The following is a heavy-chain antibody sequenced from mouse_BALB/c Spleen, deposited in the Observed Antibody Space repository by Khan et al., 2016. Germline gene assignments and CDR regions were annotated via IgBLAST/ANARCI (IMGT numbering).Heavy chain of an antibody. CDR2: IAPGSGST. J-gene: IGHJ4*01. V-gene: IGHV1S41*01. CDR3: AREGTLPLMDY. D-gene: IGHD2-12*01. Sequence: DLVKPGASVKLSCKASGYTFTSYWINWIKQRPGQGLEWIGRIAPGSGSTYYNEMFKGKATLTVETSSSTAYIQLSSLSSEDSAVYFCAREGTLPLMDYWGQGTSVTVSS. CDR1: GYTFTSYW.